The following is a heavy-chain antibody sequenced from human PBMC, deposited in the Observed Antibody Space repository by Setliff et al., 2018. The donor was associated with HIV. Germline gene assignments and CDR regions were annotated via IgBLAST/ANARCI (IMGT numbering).Heavy chain of an antibody. CDR1: GFIFTNSA. Sequence: SVKVSCKASGFIFTNSAVQWVRQARGQRLEWIGWIVVGSGNTNYAQKFQERVTITRDMSTSRAYMELSGLRTEDTAVYYCAADPQTGTTSYDAFDIWGQGTVVTVSS. CDR3: AADPQTGTTSYDAFDI. CDR2: IVVGSGNT. D-gene: IGHD1-7*01. J-gene: IGHJ3*02. V-gene: IGHV1-58*01.